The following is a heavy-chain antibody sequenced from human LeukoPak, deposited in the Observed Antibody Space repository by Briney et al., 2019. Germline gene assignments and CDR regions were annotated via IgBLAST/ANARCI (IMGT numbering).Heavy chain of an antibody. CDR1: GFTFSSYW. V-gene: IGHV3-7*03. CDR2: INKDGGEK. Sequence: TGGSLRLSCAASGFTFSSYWMSWVRQAPGKGLEWVANINKDGGEKYYVDSVKGRFTISRDNAKNSLYLQMNSLRADDTAVYYCAGSGSHNWFDPWGQGTLVTVSS. D-gene: IGHD1-26*01. CDR3: AGSGSHNWFDP. J-gene: IGHJ5*02.